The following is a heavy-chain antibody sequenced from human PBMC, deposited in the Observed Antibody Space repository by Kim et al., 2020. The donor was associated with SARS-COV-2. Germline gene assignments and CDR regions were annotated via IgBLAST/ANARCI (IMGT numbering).Heavy chain of an antibody. CDR1: GASITTFS. CDR3: VRIMRKSGVTRYWFDP. V-gene: IGHV4-4*07. D-gene: IGHD1-26*01. Sequence: SETLSLTCTVSGASITTFSWAWIRQSAGKGPEWIGHIYTTGTTTYNPSLTSRLTISRDTSKNQFSLKLTSVTAADTAIYYCVRIMRKSGVTRYWFDPWGQGIQVPVSS. CDR2: IYTTGTT. J-gene: IGHJ5*02.